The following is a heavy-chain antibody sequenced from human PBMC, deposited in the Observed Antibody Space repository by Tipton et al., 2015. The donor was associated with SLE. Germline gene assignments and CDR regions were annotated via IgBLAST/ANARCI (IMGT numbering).Heavy chain of an antibody. Sequence: QLVQSGAEVKKPGESLRISCKGSGYSFTSYWISWVRQMPGKGLEWMGIIYPGDSDTRYRPSFQGQVTISADKSISTAYLQWSSLKASDTAMYYCARRSYYDSSGDAFDIWGQGTMVTVSS. CDR3: ARRSYYDSSGDAFDI. V-gene: IGHV5-51*01. CDR1: GYSFTSYW. J-gene: IGHJ3*02. CDR2: IYPGDSDT. D-gene: IGHD3-22*01.